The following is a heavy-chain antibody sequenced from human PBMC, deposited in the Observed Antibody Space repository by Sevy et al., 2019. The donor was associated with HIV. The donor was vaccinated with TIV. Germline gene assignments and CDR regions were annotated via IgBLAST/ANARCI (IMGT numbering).Heavy chain of an antibody. CDR1: GGSISSGDYY. CDR2: NYYSGRT. CDR3: ARGHDSSGYYLDY. V-gene: IGHV4-30-4*01. J-gene: IGHJ4*02. D-gene: IGHD3-22*01. Sequence: SETLSLTCTVSGGSISSGDYYWSWIRQPPGKGLEWIGYNYYSGRTYYNPSLKSRVTISVDTSKNQFSLKLNSVTAADTAVYYYARGHDSSGYYLDYWGQGTLVTVSS.